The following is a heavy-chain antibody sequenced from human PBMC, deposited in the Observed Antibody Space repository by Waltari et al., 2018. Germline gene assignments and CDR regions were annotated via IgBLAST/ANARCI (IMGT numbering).Heavy chain of an antibody. CDR2: IKSKTDGGTT. CDR1: GFTFSNAG. D-gene: IGHD6-25*01. J-gene: IGHJ6*02. CDR3: AAAAHYYGMDV. Sequence: EVQLVESGGGLVKHGGSLRLSCAASGFTFSNAGMSWVRQAPGKGLAWCGRIKSKTDGGTTDYAAPVKGIFTISRDDSKNTLYLQMNSLKTEDTAVYNCAAAAHYYGMDVWGQGTTVTVSS. V-gene: IGHV3-15*01.